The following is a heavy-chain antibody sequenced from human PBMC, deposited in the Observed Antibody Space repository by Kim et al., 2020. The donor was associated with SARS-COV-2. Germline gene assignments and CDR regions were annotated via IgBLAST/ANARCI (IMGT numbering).Heavy chain of an antibody. Sequence: GGSLRLSCAASGFTLSSYAIHWVRQAPGKGLEWVAVISYDGSNKYCADSVKGRFTISRDNSKNTLYLQMNSLRAEDTSVYYCARDRGIVSGALVDYWGQGTLVTVSS. CDR2: ISYDGSNK. CDR3: ARDRGIVSGALVDY. J-gene: IGHJ4*02. V-gene: IGHV3-30*04. D-gene: IGHD1-26*01. CDR1: GFTLSSYA.